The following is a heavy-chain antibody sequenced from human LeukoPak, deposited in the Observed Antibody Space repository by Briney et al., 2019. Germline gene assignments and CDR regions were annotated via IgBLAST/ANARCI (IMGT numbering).Heavy chain of an antibody. CDR2: IRGSGTT. Sequence: GALRLSCTTSGFTFADYTMHWFRQAPGKGLESVGFIRGSGTTQYAASVRGRFTISRDDSKSIAYLQMNSLKTEDTAVYYCSRDKFYVWFDPWGQGTLVTVSS. J-gene: IGHJ5*02. CDR3: SRDKFYVWFDP. CDR1: GFTFADYT. D-gene: IGHD3-16*01. V-gene: IGHV3-49*03.